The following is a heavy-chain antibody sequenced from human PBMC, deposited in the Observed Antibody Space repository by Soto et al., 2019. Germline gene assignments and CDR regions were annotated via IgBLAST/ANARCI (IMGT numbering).Heavy chain of an antibody. D-gene: IGHD2-8*01. CDR3: ARSDCTNGVCPFDY. J-gene: IGHJ4*02. Sequence: SETLSLTCAVYGGSFSGYYWSWIRQPPGKGLEWIGEINHSGSTNYNPSLKSRVTISVDTSKNQFSLKLSSATAADTAVYYCARSDCTNGVCPFDYWGQGTLVTVSS. CDR2: INHSGST. CDR1: GGSFSGYY. V-gene: IGHV4-34*01.